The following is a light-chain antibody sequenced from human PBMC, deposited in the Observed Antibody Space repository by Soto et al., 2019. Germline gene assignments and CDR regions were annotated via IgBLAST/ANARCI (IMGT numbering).Light chain of an antibody. Sequence: QSALTQPPSASGSPGQSVTFSCTGTSSYVGEYNYVSWYQQHPGKAPKLMIYEVSERPSGVPDRFSGSKSGNTASLTVSGLQAEDEADYYCTSYAGSNNVVFGGGTKVTVL. CDR3: TSYAGSNNVV. CDR2: EVS. CDR1: SSYVGEYNY. V-gene: IGLV2-8*01. J-gene: IGLJ2*01.